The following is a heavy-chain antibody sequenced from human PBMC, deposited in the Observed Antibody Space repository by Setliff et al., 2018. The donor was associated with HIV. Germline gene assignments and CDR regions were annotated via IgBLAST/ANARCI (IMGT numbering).Heavy chain of an antibody. CDR1: DGSFSGYS. D-gene: IGHD3-3*01. CDR2: INHSGST. J-gene: IGHJ5*02. CDR3: ARESASTIFGVVIPSWFDP. V-gene: IGHV4-34*01. Sequence: PSETLSLTCAVYDGSFSGYSWNWIRQPPGKGLEWIGEINHSGSTYYNPSLKSRVTISVDTSQNQFSLKLTSVTAADTAVYYCARESASTIFGVVIPSWFDPWGQGILVTVSS.